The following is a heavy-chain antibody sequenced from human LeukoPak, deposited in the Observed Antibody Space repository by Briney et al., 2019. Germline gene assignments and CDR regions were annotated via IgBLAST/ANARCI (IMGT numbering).Heavy chain of an antibody. CDR3: ARCSSTSCYTPFDY. D-gene: IGHD2-2*02. J-gene: IGHJ4*02. CDR2: ISSSGSTI. CDR1: GFTFSDYY. V-gene: IGHV3-11*04. Sequence: GGSLRLSCAASGFTFSDYYMSWIRQAPGKGLEWVSYISSSGSTIYYADSVKGRFTISRDNAKNSLYLQMNSLKAEDTAVYYCARCSSTSCYTPFDYWGQGTLVTVSS.